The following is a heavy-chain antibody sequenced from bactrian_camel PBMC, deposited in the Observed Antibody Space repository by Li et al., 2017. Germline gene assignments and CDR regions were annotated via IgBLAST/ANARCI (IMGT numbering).Heavy chain of an antibody. J-gene: IGHJ4*01. Sequence: HVQLVESGGGSVQAGGSLRLSCKASTTTYIRRCMGWFRQAPGKGLEWVSGIKHDESSADYVDSVRGRFTISSDNAKEMLYLQMNNLKPEDTAMYFCAASWYPCEVDDSENEYRWRGQGTQVTVS. CDR2: IKHDESSA. CDR3: AASWYPCEVDDSENEYRW. D-gene: IGHD6*01. CDR1: TTTYIRRC. V-gene: IGHV3S6*01.